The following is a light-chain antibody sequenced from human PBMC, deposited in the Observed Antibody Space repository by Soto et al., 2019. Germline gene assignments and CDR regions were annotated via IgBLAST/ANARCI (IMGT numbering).Light chain of an antibody. CDR3: QQYNNGPPWP. CDR1: QSVSSN. J-gene: IGKJ1*01. Sequence: EIVMTQSPATVSVSQRERATLSCRASQSVSSNLAWYQQKPGQAPRLLIYGASTRATGIPARFSGSGSGKEFTLTISSLQSEDFAVYYCQQYNNGPPWPFGQGTKVDI. V-gene: IGKV3-15*01. CDR2: GAS.